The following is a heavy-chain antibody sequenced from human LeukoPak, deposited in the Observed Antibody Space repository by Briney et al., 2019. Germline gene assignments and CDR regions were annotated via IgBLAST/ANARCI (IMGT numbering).Heavy chain of an antibody. V-gene: IGHV3-48*02. J-gene: IGHJ4*02. D-gene: IGHD3-10*01. CDR3: ARDPMALDF. CDR2: IRSSGDII. Sequence: PGGSLRLSCVASGFXFTRYSMNWVRQAPGKGLQWVSYIRSSGDIIHYADSVKGRFTISRDTAKNTLYLQMNNLRDEDTAVYYCARDPMALDFWGRGTLVTVSS. CDR1: GFXFTRYS.